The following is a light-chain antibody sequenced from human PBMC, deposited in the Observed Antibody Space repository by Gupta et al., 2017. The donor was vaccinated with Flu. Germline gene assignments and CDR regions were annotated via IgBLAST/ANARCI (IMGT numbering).Light chain of an antibody. CDR2: DVS. J-gene: IGLJ3*02. V-gene: IGLV2-14*03. CDR3: SSYTGSSNVL. Sequence: TSSDIGFYNYVSWYQQHPGKAPKLRIYDVSSRPSGVSNRFSGSKSGNTASLTISGLQLEDEADYYCSSYTGSSNVLFGGGTKLAVL. CDR1: SSDIGFYNY.